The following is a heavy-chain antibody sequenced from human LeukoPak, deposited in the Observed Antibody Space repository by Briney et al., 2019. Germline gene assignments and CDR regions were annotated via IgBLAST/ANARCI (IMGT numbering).Heavy chain of an antibody. CDR1: GGSFSGYY. Sequence: SETLSLTCAVYGGSFSGYYWSWIRQPPGKGLEWIGEINHSGSTNYNPSLKSPVNISVDTSKNQFSLKLSSVTAADTAVYYCARRIRGYSYGYKGESGYWGQGTLVTVSS. J-gene: IGHJ4*02. CDR2: INHSGST. V-gene: IGHV4-34*01. D-gene: IGHD5-18*01. CDR3: ARRIRGYSYGYKGESGY.